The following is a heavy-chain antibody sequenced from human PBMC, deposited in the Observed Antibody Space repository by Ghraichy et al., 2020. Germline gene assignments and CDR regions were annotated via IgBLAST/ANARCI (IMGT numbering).Heavy chain of an antibody. CDR3: AKALGDVGATRGMGV. CDR2: ISGSGRTT. CDR1: GFTFSSYA. J-gene: IGHJ6*02. V-gene: IGHV3-23*01. Sequence: GALRLSCAASGFTFSSYAMSWVRQAPGKGLEWVSAISGSGRTTFYPDSVKGRFTISRENSKNTLYLQMNSLRVEDTAIYYCAKALGDVGATRGMGVWGQGTTVTISS. D-gene: IGHD1-26*01.